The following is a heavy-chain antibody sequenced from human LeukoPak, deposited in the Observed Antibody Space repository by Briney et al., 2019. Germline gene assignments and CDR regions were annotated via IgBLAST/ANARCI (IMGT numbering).Heavy chain of an antibody. CDR1: GGSISPYF. J-gene: IGHJ4*02. CDR3: ARAKGYSRFYDSSGYYLFDY. V-gene: IGHV4-59*01. D-gene: IGHD3-22*01. CDR2: ISYTGGT. Sequence: SETLSLTCTVSGGSISPYFWSWIRQPPGKGLEWIGYISYTGGTNYNPSLKSRVTISVDTSKNQFSLKLSSVPAADTAVYYCARAKGYSRFYDSSGYYLFDYWGQGTLVTVSS.